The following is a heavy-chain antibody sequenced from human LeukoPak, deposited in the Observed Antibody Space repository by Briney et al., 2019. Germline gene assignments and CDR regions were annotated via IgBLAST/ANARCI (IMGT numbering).Heavy chain of an antibody. CDR3: AKDLSWNTADR. Sequence: GGSLRLSCVASGFTYTNYWMHWFRQVSGKGPVWVPRINPDGTIIDYADFVKGRFTISRDNAKNLLFLHMKGLRADDTALYYCAKDLSWNTADRWGQGTLVTVSS. CDR1: GFTYTNYW. V-gene: IGHV3-74*01. D-gene: IGHD1/OR15-1a*01. CDR2: INPDGTII. J-gene: IGHJ5*02.